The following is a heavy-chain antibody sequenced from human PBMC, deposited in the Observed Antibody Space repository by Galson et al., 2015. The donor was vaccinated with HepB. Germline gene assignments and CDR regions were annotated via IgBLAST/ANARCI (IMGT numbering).Heavy chain of an antibody. D-gene: IGHD1-26*01. J-gene: IGHJ6*03. CDR3: ARDRFLEGAIYYYYYMDV. CDR2: INPNSGGT. Sequence: SVKVSCKASGYTFTGYYMHWVRQAPGQGLEWMGWINPNSGGTNYAQKFQGWVTMTRDTSISTAYMELSRLRSDDTAVYYCARDRFLEGAIYYYYYMDVWGKGTTVTVSS. V-gene: IGHV1-2*04. CDR1: GYTFTGYY.